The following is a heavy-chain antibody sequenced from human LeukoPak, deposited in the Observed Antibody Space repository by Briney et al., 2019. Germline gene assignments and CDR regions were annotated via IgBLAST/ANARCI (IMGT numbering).Heavy chain of an antibody. V-gene: IGHV1-69*06. CDR2: IIPIFGEA. CDR3: ARTVVVTAEHAFDI. Sequence: SVKVSCKASGGTFSSYSLSWVRQAPGQGLEWVGGIIPIFGEASYAQKFQDRVTITADKSTSTAYMELSSLRSDDTAVYYCARTVVVTAEHAFDIWGQGTMVTVSS. J-gene: IGHJ3*02. D-gene: IGHD2-21*02. CDR1: GGTFSSYS.